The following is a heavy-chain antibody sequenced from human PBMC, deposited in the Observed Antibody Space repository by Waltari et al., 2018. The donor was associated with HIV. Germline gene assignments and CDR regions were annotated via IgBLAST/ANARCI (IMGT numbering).Heavy chain of an antibody. CDR1: GVKFYDYG. J-gene: IGHJ4*02. D-gene: IGHD1-26*01. CDR2: ISGDGRSQ. Sequence: EVQMVESGGYVVQPGGSLRRSCAASGVKFYDYGLHGVRQAPGKGLEWVALISGDGRSQYYADSVKGRFSISRDNNENSLYLQMNSLRTDDTALYFCANAASGRLDSWGQGTLVTVSS. CDR3: ANAASGRLDS. V-gene: IGHV3-43*02.